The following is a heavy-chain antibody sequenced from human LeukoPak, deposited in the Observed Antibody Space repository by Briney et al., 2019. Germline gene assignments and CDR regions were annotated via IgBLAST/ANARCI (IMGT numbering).Heavy chain of an antibody. CDR3: AKGTLRYFDWLFHFDY. D-gene: IGHD3-9*01. Sequence: GGSLRLSCAASGFTFSSYAMSWVRQAPGKGLEWVSAISGSGGSTYYADSVKGRFTISRDNSKNTLYLQMNSLRAEDTAVYYCAKGTLRYFDWLFHFDYWAQGTLVTVSS. V-gene: IGHV3-23*01. CDR2: ISGSGGST. CDR1: GFTFSSYA. J-gene: IGHJ4*02.